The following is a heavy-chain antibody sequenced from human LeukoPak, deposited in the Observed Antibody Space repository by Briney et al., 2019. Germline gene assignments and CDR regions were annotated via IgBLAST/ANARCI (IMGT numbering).Heavy chain of an antibody. J-gene: IGHJ4*02. V-gene: IGHV5-51*01. Sequence: GGSLKISCKGSGYSFASYWCIWVRQMPGKGLEWLGSIYPGDSDTRYSPYFQGEVTISADKSISTAYLQWSSMKASETAMYYCSRALSGSYYAGVTLGFDYWGKGTLVTVSS. CDR2: IYPGDSDT. D-gene: IGHD1-26*01. CDR1: GYSFASYW. CDR3: SRALSGSYYAGVTLGFDY.